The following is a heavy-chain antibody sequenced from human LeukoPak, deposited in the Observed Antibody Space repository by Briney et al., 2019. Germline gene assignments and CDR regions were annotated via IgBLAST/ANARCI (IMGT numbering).Heavy chain of an antibody. Sequence: PGESLKISFKASGXSFTSYWIAWVRQMPGKDLEWMGVIYPDDFDTRYSPSFQGQVTISADKSISTAFLQWSSLKASDTAIYYCARHGKLSASRNWFDPWGQGTLVTVSS. V-gene: IGHV5-51*01. J-gene: IGHJ5*02. D-gene: IGHD1-26*01. CDR2: IYPDDFDT. CDR1: GXSFTSYW. CDR3: ARHGKLSASRNWFDP.